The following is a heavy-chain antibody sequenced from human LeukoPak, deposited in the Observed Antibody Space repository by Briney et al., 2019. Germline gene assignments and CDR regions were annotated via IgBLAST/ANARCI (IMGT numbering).Heavy chain of an antibody. CDR2: ISGSGGST. V-gene: IGHV3-23*01. Sequence: GESLKISCKVSGYSFATYWIGWVRQMPGKGLEWVSAISGSGGSTYYADSVKGRFTISRDNSKNTLYLQMNSLRAEDTAVYYCAKGGDCSSTSCPYDYWGQGTLVTVSS. CDR3: AKGGDCSSTSCPYDY. CDR1: GYSFATYW. D-gene: IGHD2-2*01. J-gene: IGHJ4*02.